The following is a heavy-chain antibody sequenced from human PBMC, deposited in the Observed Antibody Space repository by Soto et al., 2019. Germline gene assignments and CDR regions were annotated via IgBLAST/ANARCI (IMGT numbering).Heavy chain of an antibody. Sequence: PGGSLRLSCAASGFTFSSYGMHWVRQAPGKGLEWVAVIWYDGSNKYYADSVKGRFTISRDNSKNTVYLQMNSLRDEDTAVYYCAREIMITFGGVIAPAYGMDVWGQGTTVTVSS. CDR1: GFTFSSYG. V-gene: IGHV3-33*01. D-gene: IGHD3-16*02. CDR3: AREIMITFGGVIAPAYGMDV. CDR2: IWYDGSNK. J-gene: IGHJ6*02.